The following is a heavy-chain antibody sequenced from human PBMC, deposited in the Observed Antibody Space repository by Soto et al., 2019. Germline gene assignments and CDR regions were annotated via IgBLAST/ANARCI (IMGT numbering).Heavy chain of an antibody. CDR2: ISYDGSNK. J-gene: IGHJ4*02. Sequence: GGSKRLSCAASGFPISNAWINWVRPDTGKGLEWVAVISYDGSNKYYADSVKGRFTISRDNSKNTLYLQMNSLRAEDTAVYYCAKDGPDYGDYATYWGQGTLVTVSS. CDR1: GFPISNAW. V-gene: IGHV3-30*18. D-gene: IGHD4-17*01. CDR3: AKDGPDYGDYATY.